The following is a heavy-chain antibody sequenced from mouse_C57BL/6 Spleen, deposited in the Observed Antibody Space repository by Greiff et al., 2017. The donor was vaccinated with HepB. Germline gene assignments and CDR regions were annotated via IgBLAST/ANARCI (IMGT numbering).Heavy chain of an antibody. CDR3: AITYYGNFEDYAMDY. CDR2: IHPSDSDT. Sequence: QVQLKQPGAELVKPGASVKVSCKASGYTFTSYWMHWVKQRPGQGLEWIGRIHPSDSDTNYNQKFKGKATLTVDKSSSTAYMQLSSLTSEDSAVYYCAITYYGNFEDYAMDYWGQGTSVTVSS. D-gene: IGHD2-10*01. J-gene: IGHJ4*01. V-gene: IGHV1-74*01. CDR1: GYTFTSYW.